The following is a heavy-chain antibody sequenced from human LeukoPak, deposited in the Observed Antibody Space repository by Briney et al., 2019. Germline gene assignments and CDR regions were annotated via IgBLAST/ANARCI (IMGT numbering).Heavy chain of an antibody. CDR1: GGSFSGYY. D-gene: IGHD3-10*01. CDR3: ARPGGKSDY. CDR2: INHSGST. V-gene: IGHV4-34*01. Sequence: PSETLSLTCAVYGGSFSGYYWSWIRQPPGKGLEWIGEINHSGSTNYNPSLKSRVTISVDTSKNQFSLKLSSVTAADTAVHYCARPGGKSDYWGQGTLVTVSS. J-gene: IGHJ4*02.